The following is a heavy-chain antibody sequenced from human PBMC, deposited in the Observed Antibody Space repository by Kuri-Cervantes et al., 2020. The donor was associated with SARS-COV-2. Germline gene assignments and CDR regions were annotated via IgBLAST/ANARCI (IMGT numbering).Heavy chain of an antibody. Sequence: ASVKVSCKASGYTFTSYYMHWVRQAPGQGLEWMGIINPSGGSTSYAQKFQGRVTMTRDTSISTAYMELSRLRSDDTAVYYCARDTAVAGTVYGMDVWGQGTTVTVSS. CDR3: ARDTAVAGTVYGMDV. J-gene: IGHJ6*02. CDR2: INPSGGST. V-gene: IGHV1-46*01. CDR1: GYTFTSYY. D-gene: IGHD6-19*01.